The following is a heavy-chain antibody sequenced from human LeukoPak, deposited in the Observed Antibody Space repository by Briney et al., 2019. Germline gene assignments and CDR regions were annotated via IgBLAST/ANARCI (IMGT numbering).Heavy chain of an antibody. CDR1: GFTFSSYS. Sequence: PGGSRRLSCAASGFTFSSYSMNWVRQAPGKGLEWVSSISSSSSYIYYADSVKGRFTISRDNAKNSLYLQMNSLRAEDTAVYYCASVPPSIAVAGTDDYWGQGTLVTVSS. CDR3: ASVPPSIAVAGTDDY. V-gene: IGHV3-21*01. J-gene: IGHJ4*02. CDR2: ISSSSSYI. D-gene: IGHD6-19*01.